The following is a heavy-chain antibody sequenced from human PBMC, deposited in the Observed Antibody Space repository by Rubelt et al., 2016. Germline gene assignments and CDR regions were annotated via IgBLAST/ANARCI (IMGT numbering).Heavy chain of an antibody. CDR2: IYHIVRT. CDR3: ARDPMGVGSNSYVDY. J-gene: IGHJ4*02. CDR1: GYSISSGYH. Sequence: QVQLQESGPRLVQPSETLSLTCTVSGYSISSGYHWGWIRQPPGKGLEWIGSIYHIVRTTYSPSPNSQVTISVDTPKDLFSPGRTSGTAADTAVYYCARDPMGVGSNSYVDYWGQGALVTVSS. V-gene: IGHV4-38-2*02. D-gene: IGHD1-26*01.